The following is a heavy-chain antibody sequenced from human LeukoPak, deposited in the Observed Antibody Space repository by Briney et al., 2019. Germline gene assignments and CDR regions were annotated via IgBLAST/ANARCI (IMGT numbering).Heavy chain of an antibody. D-gene: IGHD5-12*01. CDR1: GGSIRSYY. CDR3: ARGGYDLDAFDV. V-gene: IGHV4-59*08. Sequence: PSETLSLTCTVSGGSIRSYYWNWIRQPRGKGLEWIGHIYYTGSTKYNPSLKSRLTISVDTSKNQFSLKLSSVTAADTAVYYCARGGYDLDAFDVWGQGTMVTVSS. CDR2: IYYTGST. J-gene: IGHJ3*01.